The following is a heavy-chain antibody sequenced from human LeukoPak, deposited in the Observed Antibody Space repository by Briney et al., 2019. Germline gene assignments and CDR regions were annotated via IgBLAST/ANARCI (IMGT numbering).Heavy chain of an antibody. V-gene: IGHV1-69*04. CDR1: GGTFSSYA. CDR3: ARMVTAYIHWYFDL. CDR2: IIPILGIA. Sequence: GASVKVSCKASGGTFSSYAISWVRQAPGQGLEWMGRIIPILGIANYAQKFQGRVTITVDKSTSTAYMELSSLRSEDTAVYYCARMVTAYIHWYFDLWGRGTLVTVSS. D-gene: IGHD4-23*01. J-gene: IGHJ2*01.